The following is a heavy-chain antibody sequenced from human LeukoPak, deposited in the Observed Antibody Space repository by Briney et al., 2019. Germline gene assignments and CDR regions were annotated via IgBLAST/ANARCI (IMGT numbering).Heavy chain of an antibody. J-gene: IGHJ4*02. D-gene: IGHD3-3*01. CDR1: AYSISSGYY. V-gene: IGHV4-38-2*01. CDR3: ARGYDFWSGPDY. Sequence: SETLSLTCAVSAYSISSGYYWGWIRQPPGKGLEWIGSFYHSGSTNYNPSLKSRVTMSVDTSKNQFSLKLSSVTAADTAVYYCARGYDFWSGPDYWGQGTLVTVSS. CDR2: FYHSGST.